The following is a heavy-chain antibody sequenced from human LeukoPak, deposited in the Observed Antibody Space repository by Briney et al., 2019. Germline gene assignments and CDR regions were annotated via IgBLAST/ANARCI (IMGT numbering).Heavy chain of an antibody. D-gene: IGHD5-24*01. J-gene: IGHJ5*01. CDR3: AKNGYVGYNPPPTFTS. CDR2: ISGSGGST. V-gene: IGHV3-23*01. CDR1: GFTFDDYD. Sequence: GGSLRLSCAASGFTFDDYDMSWVRQAPGKGLEWVSAISGSGGSTYYADSVKGRFTISRDNSKNTLYLQMNSLRAEDTAVYYCAKNGYVGYNPPPTFTSWAQGPRATGS.